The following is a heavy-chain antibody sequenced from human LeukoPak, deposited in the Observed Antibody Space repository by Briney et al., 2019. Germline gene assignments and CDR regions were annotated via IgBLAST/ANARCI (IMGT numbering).Heavy chain of an antibody. Sequence: SETLSLTCTVSGGSISSGGYYWSWIRQHPGKGLEWIGSIYHSGSTYYNPSLKGRVTISVDTSKNQFSLKLSSVTAADTAVYYCAREIYVFWSGSNTYNWFDPWGQGTLVTVSS. CDR3: AREIYVFWSGSNTYNWFDP. CDR2: IYHSGST. V-gene: IGHV4-39*07. J-gene: IGHJ5*02. D-gene: IGHD3-3*01. CDR1: GGSISSGGYY.